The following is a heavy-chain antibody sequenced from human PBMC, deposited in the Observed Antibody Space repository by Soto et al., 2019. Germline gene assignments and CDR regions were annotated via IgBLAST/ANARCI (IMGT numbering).Heavy chain of an antibody. J-gene: IGHJ5*02. CDR2: ISTNSRYT. Sequence: GGSLRLSCAASGFTLSDYYMNWIRQAPGKGLEWISYISTNSRYTKYADSVKGRFTISRDDAKNSLYLQMNSLRVEDTAVYYCARVYDILTSAWLDPWGQGTLVTVSS. CDR1: GFTLSDYY. V-gene: IGHV3-11*03. CDR3: ARVYDILTSAWLDP. D-gene: IGHD3-9*01.